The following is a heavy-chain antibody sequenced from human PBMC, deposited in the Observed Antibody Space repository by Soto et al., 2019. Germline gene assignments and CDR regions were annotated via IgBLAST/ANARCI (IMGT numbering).Heavy chain of an antibody. D-gene: IGHD2-15*01. CDR3: ARDDCSGGSCYGRFDP. CDR1: RDTFSSYA. V-gene: IGHV1-69*13. Sequence: ASVKVSCKASRDTFSSYAITWVRQAPGQGLEWMGGIIPTFGSPKYAQNFQGRLTITADESTSTAYMELSSLRSEDTAVYYCARDDCSGGSCYGRFDPWGQGTLVTVSS. J-gene: IGHJ5*02. CDR2: IIPTFGSP.